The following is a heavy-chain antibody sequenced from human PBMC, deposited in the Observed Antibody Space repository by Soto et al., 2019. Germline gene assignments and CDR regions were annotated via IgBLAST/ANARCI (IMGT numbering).Heavy chain of an antibody. D-gene: IGHD2-15*01. CDR2: IWYDGNKK. Sequence: GGSLRLSCAASGFSFSSSGMHWVRQAPGKGLEWVAVIWYDGNKKYYGDSVRGRFTISRDNSKNTLYLEMNSLRAEDTAVYYCASAKAVVVAALGIWGQGTMVTVSS. V-gene: IGHV3-33*03. CDR1: GFSFSSSG. CDR3: ASAKAVVVAALGI. J-gene: IGHJ3*02.